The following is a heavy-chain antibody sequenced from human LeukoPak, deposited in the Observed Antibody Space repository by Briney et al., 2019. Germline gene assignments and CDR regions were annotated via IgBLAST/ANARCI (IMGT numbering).Heavy chain of an antibody. J-gene: IGHJ4*02. V-gene: IGHV1-69*06. CDR2: IIPIFTTA. CDR1: GGTFTDYG. CDR3: ASDGGFEYYFDY. Sequence: SVKVSCKSSGGTFTDYGISWVRPAPGQGLEWMGRIIPIFTTANYAQKFQGRVTITADTSTNTAYMELSRLRSEDTGVYYCASDGGFEYYFDYWGQGTLLTVSS. D-gene: IGHD2/OR15-2a*01.